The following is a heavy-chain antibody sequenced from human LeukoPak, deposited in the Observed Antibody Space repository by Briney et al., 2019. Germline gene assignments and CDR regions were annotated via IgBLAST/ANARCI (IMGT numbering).Heavy chain of an antibody. D-gene: IGHD6-13*01. CDR3: ARDGGIAAASTGY. V-gene: IGHV1-2*02. Sequence: ASVKVSCKASGYTFTGYYMHWVRQAPGQGLEWMGWINPNSGGTNYAQKFQGRVTMTRDTSTSTAYMELRSLRSDDTAVYYCARDGGIAAASTGYWGQGTLVTVSS. CDR1: GYTFTGYY. CDR2: INPNSGGT. J-gene: IGHJ4*02.